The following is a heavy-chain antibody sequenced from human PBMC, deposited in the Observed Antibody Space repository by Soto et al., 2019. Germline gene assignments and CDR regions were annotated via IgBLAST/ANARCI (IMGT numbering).Heavy chain of an antibody. CDR2: IYDSGSS. Sequence: PSETLSLTCTVSGASLGSGYYFLSCIRHSPGKGLEWIGYIYDSGSSYYNASLKSRVTMSVDTSKNQFSLKLRSVTAADTAVYYCAREEGYSSGPKHFDCCRQGTLVTV. CDR3: AREEGYSSGPKHFDC. D-gene: IGHD5-18*01. J-gene: IGHJ4*02. V-gene: IGHV4-30-4*01. CDR1: GASLGSGYYF.